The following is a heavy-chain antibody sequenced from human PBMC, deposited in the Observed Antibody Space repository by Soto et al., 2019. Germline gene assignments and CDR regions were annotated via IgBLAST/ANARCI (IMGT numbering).Heavy chain of an antibody. J-gene: IGHJ3*01. CDR3: ARPVYAHWAFDV. V-gene: IGHV4-39*01. D-gene: IGHD2-2*01. CDR2: IYKSGLA. CDR1: GDSMTISDFL. Sequence: SETLSLTCTVSGDSMTISDFLWGWLRQPPGKGLEWIGGIYKSGLADYNPSLRRRATVSVDTSRNQLFLNLTSVTAADTAIYYRARPVYAHWAFDVWGQGKLVTVSS.